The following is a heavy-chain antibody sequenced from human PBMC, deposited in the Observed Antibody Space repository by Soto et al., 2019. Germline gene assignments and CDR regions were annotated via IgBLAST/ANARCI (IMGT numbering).Heavy chain of an antibody. V-gene: IGHV3-30*18. CDR2: ISYDGSNK. J-gene: IGHJ6*02. CDR1: GFTFSSYG. Sequence: GGSLRLSCAASGFTFSSYGMHWVRQAPGKGLEWMAVISYDGSNKYYADSVKGRFTISRDNSKNTLYLQMNSLRAEDTAVYYCAKDRRFYYYYGMDVWGQGTTVTVSS. CDR3: AKDRRFYYYYGMDV.